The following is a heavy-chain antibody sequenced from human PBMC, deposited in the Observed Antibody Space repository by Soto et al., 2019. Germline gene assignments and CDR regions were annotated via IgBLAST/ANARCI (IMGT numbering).Heavy chain of an antibody. CDR3: ARRSGYSYGTGGTYNWFDP. D-gene: IGHD5-18*01. J-gene: IGHJ5*02. CDR2: INHSGST. CDR1: GGSFVGYY. V-gene: IGHV4-34*01. Sequence: SETLSLTCAVYGGSFVGYYCSFIGHPAWKGLEWIVEINHSGSTNYNPSLKSRVTISVDTSKNQFSLKLSSVTAADTAVYYCARRSGYSYGTGGTYNWFDPWGQGTLVTVSS.